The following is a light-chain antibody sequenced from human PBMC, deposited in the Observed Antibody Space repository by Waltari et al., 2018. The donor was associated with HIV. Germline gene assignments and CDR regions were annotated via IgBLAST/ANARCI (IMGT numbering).Light chain of an antibody. CDR1: QSVLYSSNNKNY. CDR2: WAS. J-gene: IGKJ1*01. CDR3: QQYCSTPWT. V-gene: IGKV4-1*01. Sequence: DIVMTQSPDSLAVSLGERATINCKSSQSVLYSSNNKNYLAWYQQKPGQPPKLLIYWASTRESGVPDRFSGSESGTDFTLTISSLQAEDVAVYYCQQYCSTPWTFGQGTKVEIK.